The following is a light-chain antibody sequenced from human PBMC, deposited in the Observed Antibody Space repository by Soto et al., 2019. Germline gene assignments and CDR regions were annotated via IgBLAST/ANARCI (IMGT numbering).Light chain of an antibody. Sequence: EIVLTQSPGTLSLSPGERATLSCRASQYISSDLAWYQHKPGQAPRLLIYDASDRATDIPARFSGSGSGTDFTLTISGLEPEDFAIYYCQQRSSWPPITFGQGTRM. CDR1: QYISSD. CDR3: QQRSSWPPIT. V-gene: IGKV3-11*01. CDR2: DAS. J-gene: IGKJ5*01.